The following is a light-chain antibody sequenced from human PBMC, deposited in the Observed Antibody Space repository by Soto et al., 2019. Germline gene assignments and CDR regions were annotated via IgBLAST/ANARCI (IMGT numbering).Light chain of an antibody. J-gene: IGKJ5*01. CDR2: AAS. V-gene: IGKV1-12*01. CDR1: QDISSW. Sequence: DLQMTQSPSSVSASVGDRVTITCRASQDISSWLVWYQQKPGKAPKLLIYAASSLQSGVPSRFSGSESGTDFTLTINSLQPEDFATYYCQQSHSFPITFGQGTRLDIK. CDR3: QQSHSFPIT.